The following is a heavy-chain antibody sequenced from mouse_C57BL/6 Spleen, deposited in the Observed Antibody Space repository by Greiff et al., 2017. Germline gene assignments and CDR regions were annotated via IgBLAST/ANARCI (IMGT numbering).Heavy chain of an antibody. V-gene: IGHV1-4*01. CDR2: INPSRGYT. D-gene: IGHD4-1*02. CDR1: GYTFTSYT. CDR3: ASQLGPPFDY. Sequence: VQLQQSGAELARPGASVKMSCKASGYTFTSYTMHWVQQRPGQGLEWIGYINPSRGYTKYNQKFKDKATLTADKSSSTAYMQLSSLTSEDSAVYYCASQLGPPFDYWGQGTTLTVSS. J-gene: IGHJ2*01.